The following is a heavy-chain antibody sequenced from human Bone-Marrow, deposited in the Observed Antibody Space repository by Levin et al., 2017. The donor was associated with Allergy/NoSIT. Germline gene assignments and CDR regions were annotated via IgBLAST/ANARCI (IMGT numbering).Heavy chain of an antibody. CDR1: GFTFSRYS. Sequence: GGSLRLSCAASGFTFSRYSMNWVRQAPGKGLEWLSNIGPSSEVVSYADSVEGRFTISSDNAQNSLYLQLNSLRDDDTGLYYCARDKDWASDYWGQGTLVTVSS. CDR3: ARDKDWASDY. D-gene: IGHD3/OR15-3a*01. CDR2: IGPSSEVV. V-gene: IGHV3-48*02. J-gene: IGHJ4*02.